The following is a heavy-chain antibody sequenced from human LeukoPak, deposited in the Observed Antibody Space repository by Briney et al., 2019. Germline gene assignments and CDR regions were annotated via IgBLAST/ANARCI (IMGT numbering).Heavy chain of an antibody. CDR1: GFTFSSYA. D-gene: IGHD6-19*01. J-gene: IGHJ3*02. V-gene: IGHV3-23*01. Sequence: GGSLRLSCAASGFTFSSYAMSWVRQAPGKGLECISGFSGSGGSTYYADSVKGRFTISRDNAKNSLYLQMNSLRAEDTAVYYCARRSQFPGIALAGTIMDAFDIWGQGTMVTVSS. CDR3: ARRSQFPGIALAGTIMDAFDI. CDR2: FSGSGGST.